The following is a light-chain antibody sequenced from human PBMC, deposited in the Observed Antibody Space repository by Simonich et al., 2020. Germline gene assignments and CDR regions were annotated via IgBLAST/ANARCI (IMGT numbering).Light chain of an antibody. V-gene: IGKV4-1*01. CDR3: QQYNNWPLT. Sequence: DIVMTQSPDSLAVSLGERATINCKSSQSVIYSSNNKNYVAWYQQKPGQPPKLLIYVASTRESGVPDRCSGSGSGTDFTLTISRLQAEDVAVYYCQQYNNWPLTFGGGTKVEIK. J-gene: IGKJ4*01. CDR1: QSVIYSSNNKNY. CDR2: VAS.